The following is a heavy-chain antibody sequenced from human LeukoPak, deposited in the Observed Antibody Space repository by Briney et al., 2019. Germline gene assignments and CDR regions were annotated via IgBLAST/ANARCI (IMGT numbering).Heavy chain of an antibody. CDR2: ISSSGSTI. D-gene: IGHD6-13*01. V-gene: IGHV3-11*01. CDR3: ARSTWYVGWFDP. Sequence: GSLRLSCAASGFTFSDYYMSWIRQAPGKGLEWVSYISSSGSTIYYADSVQGRFTISRDNAKNSLYLQMNSLRAEDTAVYYCARSTWYVGWFDPWGQGTLVTVSS. J-gene: IGHJ5*02. CDR1: GFTFSDYY.